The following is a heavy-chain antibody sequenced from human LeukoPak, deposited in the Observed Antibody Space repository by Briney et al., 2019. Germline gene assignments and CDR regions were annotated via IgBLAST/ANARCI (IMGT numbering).Heavy chain of an antibody. CDR1: GFTFNNYT. V-gene: IGHV3-21*01. D-gene: IGHD5-24*01. CDR3: ARDSERRDGFSLYFFDY. Sequence: GGSLRLSCTASGFTFNNYTMNWVRQAPGKGLEWVSSISSGSTYRYYADTVKGRFTISRDTAKNSLFLQMDSLRAEDTALYYCARDSERRDGFSLYFFDYWGRGPRSPSPQ. CDR2: ISSGSTYR. J-gene: IGHJ4*02.